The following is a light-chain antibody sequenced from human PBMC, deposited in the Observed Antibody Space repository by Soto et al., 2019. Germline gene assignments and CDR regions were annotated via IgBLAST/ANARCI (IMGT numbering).Light chain of an antibody. CDR2: KAS. CDR3: QHYNSYSEA. CDR1: QTISSW. Sequence: DLQMTQSPSTLSGSVGDRVTITCRASQTISSWLAWYQQKQGKAPKLLIYKASTLKSGVPSRFSGSGSGTELTITISSLQPDDCETYDCQHYNSYSEAFGQGTKVDIK. V-gene: IGKV1-5*03. J-gene: IGKJ1*01.